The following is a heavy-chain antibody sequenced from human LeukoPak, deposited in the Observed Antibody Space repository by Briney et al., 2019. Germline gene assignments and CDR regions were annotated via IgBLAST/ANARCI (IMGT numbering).Heavy chain of an antibody. Sequence: SETLSLTCAVYGGSFSGYYWSWIRQPPGKGLEWIGEINHSGSTNYNPSLKSRATISVDTSKNQFSLKLSSVTAADTAVYYCARVGPYSGSYFYYYYYMDVWGKGTTVTVSS. CDR2: INHSGST. CDR3: ARVGPYSGSYFYYYYYMDV. J-gene: IGHJ6*03. D-gene: IGHD1-26*01. V-gene: IGHV4-34*01. CDR1: GGSFSGYY.